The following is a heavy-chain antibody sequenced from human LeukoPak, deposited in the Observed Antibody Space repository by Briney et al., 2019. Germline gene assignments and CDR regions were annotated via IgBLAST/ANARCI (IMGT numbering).Heavy chain of an antibody. D-gene: IGHD6-13*01. CDR3: ARRLAGTEDY. J-gene: IGHJ4*02. CDR2: IYYSGST. CDR1: GGSISSYY. V-gene: IGHV4-59*04. Sequence: SETLSLTCTVSGGSISSYYWSWIPQPPGKGLEWIGYIYYSGSTYYNPSLKSRVTISVDTSKNQFSLKLTSVTAADTAVYYCARRLAGTEDYWGQGTLVTVSS.